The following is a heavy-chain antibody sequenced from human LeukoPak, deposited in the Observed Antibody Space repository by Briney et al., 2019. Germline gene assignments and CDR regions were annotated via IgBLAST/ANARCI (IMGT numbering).Heavy chain of an antibody. V-gene: IGHV3-23*01. Sequence: GGSLRPSCAASGFAFSSHAMSWVRQAPGKGLEWVSGISGDGGRTWYADSVKGRFTISRDNSKNTLYLQMSSLRDEDTAVYYCAKLYSSGWLGLSSWGQGTLVTVSS. J-gene: IGHJ5*02. D-gene: IGHD6-19*01. CDR3: AKLYSSGWLGLSS. CDR1: GFAFSSHA. CDR2: ISGDGGRT.